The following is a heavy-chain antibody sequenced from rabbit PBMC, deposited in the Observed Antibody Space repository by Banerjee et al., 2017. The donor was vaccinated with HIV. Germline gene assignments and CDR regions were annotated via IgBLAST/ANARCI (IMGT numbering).Heavy chain of an antibody. V-gene: IGHV1S8*01. J-gene: IGHJ4*01. Sequence: GTTYYANWVNGRFTISSHNAQNTLYLQLNTLTAADTATYFCVRGASSSGYYSLWGQGTLVTVS. CDR2: GTT. CDR3: VRGASSSGYYSL. D-gene: IGHD1-1*01.